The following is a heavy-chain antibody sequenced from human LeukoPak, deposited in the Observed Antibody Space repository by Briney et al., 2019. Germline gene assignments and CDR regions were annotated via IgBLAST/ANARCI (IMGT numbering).Heavy chain of an antibody. V-gene: IGHV4-34*01. CDR3: ARDDFWSGYSNYRY. CDR2: INHSGST. CDR1: GESFSDYY. D-gene: IGHD3-3*01. J-gene: IGHJ1*01. Sequence: SETLSLTCAVYGESFSDYYWSWIRQPPGKGLEWIGEINHSGSTNYNPSLKSRVTISVDTSKNQFSLKLSSVTAADTAVYYCARDDFWSGYSNYRYWGQGTLVTVSS.